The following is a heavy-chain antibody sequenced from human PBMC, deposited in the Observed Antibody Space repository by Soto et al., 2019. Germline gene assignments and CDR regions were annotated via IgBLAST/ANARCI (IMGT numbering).Heavy chain of an antibody. D-gene: IGHD3-16*01. J-gene: IGHJ3*01. V-gene: IGHV3-33*05. Sequence: PGGSLRLSCAASGFMFSNHGMHWVRQAPGKGLEWVALISRDGSKQFYTDSVKGRFSISRDNSKNTLFLQMSGLGVDDMAVCYCVKDDDAGPKAFDLWSQETMVTVSS. CDR2: ISRDGSKQ. CDR3: VKDDDAGPKAFDL. CDR1: GFMFSNHG.